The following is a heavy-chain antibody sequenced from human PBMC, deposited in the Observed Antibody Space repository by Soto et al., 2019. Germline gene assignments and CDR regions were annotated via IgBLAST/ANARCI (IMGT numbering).Heavy chain of an antibody. CDR2: ITSSSNYI. V-gene: IGHV3-21*01. CDR1: GFTFSSYS. D-gene: IGHD3-10*01. CDR3: ARDTNFYASGSGVDY. J-gene: IGHJ4*02. Sequence: EVQVVESGGGLVKPGGSLRLSFAASGFTFSSYSMSWVRQAPGKGLEWVSSITSSSNYIHYTDSVQGRFTISRDNAKSSLYLQMNSLRAEDTALYYCARDTNFYASGSGVDYWGQGTLVTVSS.